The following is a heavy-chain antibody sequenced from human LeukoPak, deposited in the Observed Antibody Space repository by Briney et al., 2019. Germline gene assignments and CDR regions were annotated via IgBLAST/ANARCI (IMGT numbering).Heavy chain of an antibody. Sequence: GRSLRLSCAASGFTFSSYAMHWVRQAPGKGLEWVAVISYDGSNKYYADSVKGRFTISRDNSKNTLYLQLNSLRAEDTAVYYCARGAGVKVPAAQFDYWGQGTLVTVSS. CDR3: ARGAGVKVPAAQFDY. V-gene: IGHV3-30*04. CDR1: GFTFSSYA. J-gene: IGHJ4*02. CDR2: ISYDGSNK. D-gene: IGHD2-2*01.